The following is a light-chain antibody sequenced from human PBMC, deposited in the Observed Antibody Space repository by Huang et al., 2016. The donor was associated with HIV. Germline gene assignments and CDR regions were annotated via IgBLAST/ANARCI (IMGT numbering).Light chain of an antibody. V-gene: IGKV3-11*01. CDR2: DAS. J-gene: IGKJ4*01. CDR3: QQRSNWAPIT. Sequence: EIVLTQSPATPSLSPGERATLSCRASQSVSSYLAWYQQKPGHAPRLLIYDASNRATGIPARFSGSGSGTDFTLTISSLEPEDFAVYYCQQRSNWAPITFGGGTKVEIK. CDR1: QSVSSY.